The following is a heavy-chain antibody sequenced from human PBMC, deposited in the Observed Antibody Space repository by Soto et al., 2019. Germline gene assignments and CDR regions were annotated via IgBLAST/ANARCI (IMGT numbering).Heavy chain of an antibody. J-gene: IGHJ4*02. D-gene: IGHD5-12*01. CDR3: ARKDQRSRGYSGY. V-gene: IGHV4-34*01. Sequence: QVQLQQWGAGLLKPSETLSLTCAVYGGSFSGYYWSWIRQPPGKGLEWIGEINHSGSTNYNPSLKSRVTISVDTSKNQFSLKLSSVTAADMAVYYCARKDQRSRGYSGYWGQGTLVTVSS. CDR2: INHSGST. CDR1: GGSFSGYY.